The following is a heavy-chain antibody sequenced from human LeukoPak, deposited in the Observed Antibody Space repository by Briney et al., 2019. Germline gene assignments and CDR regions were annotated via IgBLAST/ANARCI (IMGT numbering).Heavy chain of an antibody. D-gene: IGHD6-13*01. Sequence: GGSLRLSCAASGLTVADYGMSWVRQAPRKGLEWVSGIDWSGESTSYADSVKGRFTISRDNSENTLYLHMNNLRAEDTALYYCARDLCASWYSLGFWGRGTLVTVCS. J-gene: IGHJ4*02. CDR1: GLTVADYG. CDR3: ARDLCASWYSLGF. CDR2: IDWSGEST. V-gene: IGHV3-20*04.